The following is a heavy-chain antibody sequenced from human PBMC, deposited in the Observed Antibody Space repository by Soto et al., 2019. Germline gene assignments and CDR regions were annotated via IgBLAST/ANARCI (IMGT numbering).Heavy chain of an antibody. D-gene: IGHD3-3*01. CDR3: ARVTESLGVYGMDV. Sequence: QVQLQESGPRLAKPSQTLPLTCAVSGGSINSYDYYWSWIRQPPGKGLEWIGYIFYTGSTFYNPSFKSRLTMSDDTSKNQFSLKLRSVTAADTAVYFCARVTESLGVYGMDVWGQGTTVTVSS. V-gene: IGHV4-30-4*01. J-gene: IGHJ6*02. CDR1: GGSINSYDYY. CDR2: IFYTGST.